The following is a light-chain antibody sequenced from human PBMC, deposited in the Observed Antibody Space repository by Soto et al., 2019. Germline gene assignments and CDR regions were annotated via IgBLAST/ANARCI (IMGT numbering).Light chain of an antibody. CDR3: QQYNNWPPYT. V-gene: IGKV3-15*01. CDR2: GAS. Sequence: MTQSPDTLSVSPGERATLSCRASQRVSSNVAWYQQKPGQAPRLLIYGASTRATGIPARFSGSGSETEFTLTISSLQSEDFAVYYCQQYNNWPPYTFGQGTKVDI. CDR1: QRVSSN. J-gene: IGKJ2*01.